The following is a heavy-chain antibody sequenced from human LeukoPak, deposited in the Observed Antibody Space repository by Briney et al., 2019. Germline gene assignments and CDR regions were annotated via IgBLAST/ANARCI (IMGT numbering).Heavy chain of an antibody. Sequence: PSQTLSLTCTVSGGSISSGDYCWSWIRQPPGKGLEWIGYIYYSGSTNYNPSLKSRVTISVDTSKNQFSLKLSSVTAADTAVYYCARLQFPNYYDSSGFDYWGQGTLVTVSS. D-gene: IGHD3-22*01. J-gene: IGHJ4*02. CDR1: GGSISSGDYC. CDR2: IYYSGST. CDR3: ARLQFPNYYDSSGFDY. V-gene: IGHV4-30-4*08.